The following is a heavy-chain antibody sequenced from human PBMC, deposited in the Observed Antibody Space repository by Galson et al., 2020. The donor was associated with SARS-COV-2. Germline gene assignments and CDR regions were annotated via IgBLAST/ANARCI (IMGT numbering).Heavy chain of an antibody. CDR3: ARDFGSLWFGDGYYFDY. CDR1: GFTFSSYW. D-gene: IGHD3-10*01. V-gene: IGHV3-74*01. CDR2: INSDGSST. Sequence: GGSLRLSCAASGFTFSSYWMHWVRQAPGKGLVWVSRINSDGSSTSYADSVKGRFTISRDNAKNTLYLQMNSLRAEDAAVYYCARDFGSLWFGDGYYFDYWGQGTLVTVSS. J-gene: IGHJ4*02.